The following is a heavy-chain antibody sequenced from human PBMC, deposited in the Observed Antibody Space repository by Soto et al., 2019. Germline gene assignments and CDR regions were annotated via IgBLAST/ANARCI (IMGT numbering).Heavy chain of an antibody. CDR3: AKKPVRYYDFWSGYLD. J-gene: IGHJ4*02. V-gene: IGHV3-23*01. Sequence: GGSLRLSCAASGFTFSSYAMSWVRQAPGKGLEWVSAISGSGGSTYYADSVKGRFTISRDNSKNTLYLQMNSLRAEDTAVYYCAKKPVRYYDFWSGYLDWGQGTLVTVSS. CDR1: GFTFSSYA. D-gene: IGHD3-3*01. CDR2: ISGSGGST.